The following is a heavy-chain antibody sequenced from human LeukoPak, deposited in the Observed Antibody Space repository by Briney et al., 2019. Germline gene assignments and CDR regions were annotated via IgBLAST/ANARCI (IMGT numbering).Heavy chain of an antibody. Sequence: PGGSLRLSCVASGFTFSSFAMSWVRQAPGKGLEWVAGIPSSGPITYYADSVKGRFTISRDNSKNTLYQQMNSLTDEDTGVYYCANRVAQHDSWGQGTLVTVSS. CDR3: ANRVAQHDS. CDR2: IPSSGPIT. J-gene: IGHJ5*02. V-gene: IGHV3-23*01. CDR1: GFTFSSFA. D-gene: IGHD3-16*01.